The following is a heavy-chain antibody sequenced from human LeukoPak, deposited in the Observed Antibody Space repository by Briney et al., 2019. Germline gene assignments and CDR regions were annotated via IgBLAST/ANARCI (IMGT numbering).Heavy chain of an antibody. J-gene: IGHJ6*02. CDR1: GGTFSSYA. Sequence: GASVKVSCKASGGTFSSYAISWVRQAPGQGLEWMGRIIPILGIANYAQKFQGRVTITADKSTSTAYMELSSLRSEDTAVYYCARGYGDYGMDVWGQGTTATVSS. V-gene: IGHV1-69*04. CDR3: ARGYGDYGMDV. D-gene: IGHD4-17*01. CDR2: IIPILGIA.